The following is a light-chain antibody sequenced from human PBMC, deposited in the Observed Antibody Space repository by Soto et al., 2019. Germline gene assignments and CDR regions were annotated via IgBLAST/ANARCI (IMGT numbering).Light chain of an antibody. V-gene: IGKV1-39*01. J-gene: IGKJ4*01. CDR2: AAY. Sequence: SPAALSSTIGDRVTITCRTSQTINNYLNWYQQKPGRAPKLLIYAAYNLQSGVPSRFSGSGSGTDFTLAISSLQPEDFATYCCQHTSIIPLPFGG. CDR1: QTINNY. CDR3: QHTSIIPLP.